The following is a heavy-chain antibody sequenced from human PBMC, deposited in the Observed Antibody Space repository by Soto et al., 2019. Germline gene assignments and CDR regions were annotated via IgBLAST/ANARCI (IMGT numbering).Heavy chain of an antibody. CDR1: GGSISSYY. CDR2: IYYSGST. CDR3: ARASDYYDSSGYYYPFDY. J-gene: IGHJ4*02. V-gene: IGHV4-59*01. D-gene: IGHD3-22*01. Sequence: QVQLQESGPGLVKPSETLSLTCTVSGGSISSYYWSWIRQPPGTGLEWIGYIYYSGSTNYNPSLKSRVTISVDTSKNQFSLKLSSVTAADTAVYYCARASDYYDSSGYYYPFDYWGQGTLVTVFS.